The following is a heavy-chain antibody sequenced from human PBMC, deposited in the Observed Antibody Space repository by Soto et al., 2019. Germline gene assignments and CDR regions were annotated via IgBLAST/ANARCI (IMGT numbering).Heavy chain of an antibody. Sequence: ASETLSLTCTVSGGSISSYYWSWIRQPPGKGLEWIGYIYYSGSTYYNPSLKSRVTISVDTSKNQFSLKLSSVTAADTAVYYCARQTYYYGSGSSDYFDYWGQGTLVTVSS. CDR3: ARQTYYYGSGSSDYFDY. D-gene: IGHD3-10*01. V-gene: IGHV4-59*04. J-gene: IGHJ4*02. CDR1: GGSISSYY. CDR2: IYYSGST.